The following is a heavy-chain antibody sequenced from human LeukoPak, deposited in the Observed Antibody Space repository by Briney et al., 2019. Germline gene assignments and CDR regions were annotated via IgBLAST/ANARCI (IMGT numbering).Heavy chain of an antibody. CDR1: GFTFSTYW. D-gene: IGHD4-17*01. Sequence: GGSLRLSCAASGFTFSTYWMSWVRQAPGKGLEWVASIKQDGSDKYYVDSVKGRFTISRDNSKNTLYLQMNSLRAEDTAVYYCAKPLYGDYYDGFDPWGQGTLVTVSS. J-gene: IGHJ5*02. V-gene: IGHV3-7*03. CDR3: AKPLYGDYYDGFDP. CDR2: IKQDGSDK.